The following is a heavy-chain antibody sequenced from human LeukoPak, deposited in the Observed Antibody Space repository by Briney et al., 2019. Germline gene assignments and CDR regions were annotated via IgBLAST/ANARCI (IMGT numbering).Heavy chain of an antibody. Sequence: GGSLRLSCAASGFTFSSYAMSWVRQAPGKGLEWVSAISGSGGSTYYADSVKSRFTISRDNSKTTLYLQMNSLRAEDTGVYYCARAPSEIGGYYPEYFRHWGQGTLVTVSS. J-gene: IGHJ1*01. CDR3: ARAPSEIGGYYPEYFRH. CDR2: ISGSGGST. CDR1: GFTFSSYA. V-gene: IGHV3-23*01. D-gene: IGHD3-22*01.